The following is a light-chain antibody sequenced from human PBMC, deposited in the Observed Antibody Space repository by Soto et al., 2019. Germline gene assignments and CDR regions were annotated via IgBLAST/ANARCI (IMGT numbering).Light chain of an antibody. J-gene: IGKJ5*01. CDR2: EVS. Sequence: FVVTQPPLSLSVTPGQPASMSCKSSHSLLYIDGKNYLYWYLQKPGQPPQLLIYEVSNRFSGVPDRFSGSGSGTDFTLKISRVEAEDVGVYYCMQRTHVPITFGQGRLLEN. CDR1: HSLLYIDGKNY. CDR3: MQRTHVPIT. V-gene: IGKV2D-29*01.